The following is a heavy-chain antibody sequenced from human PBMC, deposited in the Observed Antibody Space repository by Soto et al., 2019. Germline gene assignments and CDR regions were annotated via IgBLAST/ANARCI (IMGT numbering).Heavy chain of an antibody. CDR3: AGRSGGRFYFDY. CDR2: ISGSGVST. CDR1: GFTFSSYA. J-gene: IGHJ4*02. D-gene: IGHD6-19*01. Sequence: GGSLRLSCAASGFTFSSYAMTWVRQAPGKGLEWVSAISGSGVSTYYADSVKGRFTISRDNSKNTLYLRMNSLRAEDTAAYYCAGRSGGRFYFDYWGQGTQVTVYS. V-gene: IGHV3-23*01.